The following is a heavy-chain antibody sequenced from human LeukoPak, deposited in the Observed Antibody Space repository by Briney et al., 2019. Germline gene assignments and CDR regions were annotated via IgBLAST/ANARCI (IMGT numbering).Heavy chain of an antibody. V-gene: IGHV3-23*01. D-gene: IGHD6-6*01. Sequence: GGSLRFSCAASGFTFSSYAMSWVRQAPGKGLEWVSAISGSGGSTYYVDSVKGRFTISRDNSKNTLYLQMNSLRAEDTAVYYCAKVGQLVRYYYYGMDVWGQGTTVTVSS. CDR2: ISGSGGST. CDR3: AKVGQLVRYYYYGMDV. J-gene: IGHJ6*02. CDR1: GFTFSSYA.